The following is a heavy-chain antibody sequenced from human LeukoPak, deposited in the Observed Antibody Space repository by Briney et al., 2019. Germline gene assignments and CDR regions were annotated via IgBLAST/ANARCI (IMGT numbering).Heavy chain of an antibody. J-gene: IGHJ4*02. CDR2: INPSGGST. D-gene: IGHD3-16*01. CDR3: ARGWALSEFDY. Sequence: ASVTVSFTASGYTFTSYYMHWVRQAPGQGLEWMGIINPSGGSTSYAQKFQGRVTMTRDTSISTAYMELSRLRSDDTAVYYCARGWALSEFDYWGQGTLVTVSS. CDR1: GYTFTSYY. V-gene: IGHV1-46*01.